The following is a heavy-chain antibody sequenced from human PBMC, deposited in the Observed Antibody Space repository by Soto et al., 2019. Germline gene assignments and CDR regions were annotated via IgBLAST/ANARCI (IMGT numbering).Heavy chain of an antibody. CDR3: ARGGYSTSPFDQ. V-gene: IGHV4-31*03. Sequence: PSETLTVTCTFSLGSISVGGYYWSWLRQFPGKGLEWIGFIYYRGTTHYNPSLESRVTITVDRSEDQFFLELSSVTAADTAIYYCARGGYSTSPFDQWGKGTPVTVS. J-gene: IGHJ4*02. CDR1: LGSISVGGYY. CDR2: IYYRGTT. D-gene: IGHD6-6*01.